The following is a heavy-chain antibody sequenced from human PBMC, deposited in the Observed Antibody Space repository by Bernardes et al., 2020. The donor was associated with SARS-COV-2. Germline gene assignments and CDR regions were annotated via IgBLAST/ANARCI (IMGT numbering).Heavy chain of an antibody. CDR2: IYHSGST. V-gene: IGHV4-4*02. CDR3: ARVKPITMVRGVIHDYFDY. J-gene: IGHJ4*02. CDR1: GGSISSSNW. D-gene: IGHD3-10*01. Sequence: SETLSLTCAVSGGSISSSNWWRCVLQPPGKGLEWIGEIYHSGSTNYNPSLKSRVTISVDKSKNQFSLKLSSVTAADTAVYYCARVKPITMVRGVIHDYFDYWGQGTLVTVSS.